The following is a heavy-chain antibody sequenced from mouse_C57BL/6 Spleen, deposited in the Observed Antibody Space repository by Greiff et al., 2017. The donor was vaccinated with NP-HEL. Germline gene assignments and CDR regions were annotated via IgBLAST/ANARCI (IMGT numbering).Heavy chain of an antibody. V-gene: IGHV5-15*01. D-gene: IGHD2-2*01. CDR3: ARPTMVTTAFAY. CDR1: GFTFSDYG. J-gene: IGHJ3*01. CDR2: ISNLAYSI. Sequence: EVQRVESGGGLVQPGGSLKLSCAASGFTFSDYGMAWVRQAPRKGPEWVAFISNLAYSIYYADTVTGRFTISRENAKNTLYLEMSSLRSEDTAMYYCARPTMVTTAFAYWGQGTLVTVSA.